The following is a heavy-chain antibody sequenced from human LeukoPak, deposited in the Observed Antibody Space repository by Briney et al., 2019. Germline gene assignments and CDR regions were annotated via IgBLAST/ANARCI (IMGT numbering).Heavy chain of an antibody. J-gene: IGHJ4*02. CDR3: ASPIIAAAGTSLRQALDY. V-gene: IGHV1-69*01. Sequence: GSSVKVSCKASGGTFSSYAISWVRQAPGQGLEWMGGIIPIFGTANYAQKFQGRVTITADESTSTAYMELSSLRAEDTAVYYCASPIIAAAGTSLRQALDYWGQGTLVTVSS. CDR2: IIPIFGTA. D-gene: IGHD6-13*01. CDR1: GGTFSSYA.